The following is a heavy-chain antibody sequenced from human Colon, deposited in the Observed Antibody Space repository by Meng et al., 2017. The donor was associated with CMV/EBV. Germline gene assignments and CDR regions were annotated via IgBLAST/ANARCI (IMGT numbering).Heavy chain of an antibody. V-gene: IGHV4-4*07. Sequence: GSRINTHYWAWVRQSAGKGLGCLGRDDPSGTSTYTHSVVSRVTMSIDTRDNQFSLNLKYVTAADPGVYFGARKMTADGAAADRVGDAYEWGPGTLVTVSS. CDR1: GSRINTHY. CDR2: DDPSGTS. CDR3: ARKMTADGAAADRVGDAYE. J-gene: IGHJ1*01. D-gene: IGHD6-13*01.